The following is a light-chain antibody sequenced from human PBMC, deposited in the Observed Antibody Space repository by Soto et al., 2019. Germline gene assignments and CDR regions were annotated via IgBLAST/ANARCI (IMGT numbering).Light chain of an antibody. V-gene: IGKV3-11*01. J-gene: IGKJ2*01. CDR3: QQSYIVPYT. CDR1: QSISNS. Sequence: EIVLTQSPVTLSLSPGERATLSCRASQSISNSLAWYQEKPGQAPRLLIYDSSNRATGIPPRFSGSGSGTDFTLTISSLEPEDFAVYYCQQSYIVPYTFGRGTSLDI. CDR2: DSS.